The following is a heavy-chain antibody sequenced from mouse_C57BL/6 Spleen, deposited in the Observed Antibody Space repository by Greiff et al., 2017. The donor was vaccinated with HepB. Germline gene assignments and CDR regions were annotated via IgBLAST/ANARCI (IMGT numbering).Heavy chain of an antibody. V-gene: IGHV5-17*01. CDR3: ARAYYGSRTWFAY. CDR2: ISSGSSTI. J-gene: IGHJ3*01. CDR1: GFTFSDYG. D-gene: IGHD1-1*01. Sequence: EVKLMESGGGLVKPGGSLKLSCAASGFTFSDYGMHWVRQAPEKGLEWVAYISSGSSTIYYADTVKGRFTISRDNAKNTLFLQMTSLRSEDTAMYYCARAYYGSRTWFAYWGQGTLVTVSA.